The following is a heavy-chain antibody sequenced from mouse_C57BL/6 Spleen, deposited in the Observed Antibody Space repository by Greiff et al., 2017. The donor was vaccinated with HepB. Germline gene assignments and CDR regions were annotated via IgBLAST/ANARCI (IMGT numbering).Heavy chain of an antibody. D-gene: IGHD2-5*01. CDR3: ARILYSNYPFAY. J-gene: IGHJ3*01. Sequence: EVQLQQSGPELVKPGASVKISCKASGYSFTGYYMNWVKQSPEKSLEWIGEINPSTGGTTYNQKFKAKATLTVDKSSSTAYMQLKSLTSEDSAVYYCARILYSNYPFAYWGQGTLVTVSA. V-gene: IGHV1-42*01. CDR2: INPSTGGT. CDR1: GYSFTGYY.